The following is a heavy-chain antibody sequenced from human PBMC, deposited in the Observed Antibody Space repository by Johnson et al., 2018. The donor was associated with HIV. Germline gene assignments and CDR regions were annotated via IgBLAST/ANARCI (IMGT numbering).Heavy chain of an antibody. Sequence: QVQLVESGGGVVQPGRSLRLSCAASGFTFSSYGMHWVRQAPGKGLEWVAFIRYDGSNKYYADSVKGRFTISRDNSKNTLYLQMNSLRAEDTAVYYCAKGIGGQDAFDIWGQGTMVTVSS. CDR1: GFTFSSYG. CDR2: IRYDGSNK. J-gene: IGHJ3*02. V-gene: IGHV3-30*02. CDR3: AKGIGGQDAFDI. D-gene: IGHD3-16*01.